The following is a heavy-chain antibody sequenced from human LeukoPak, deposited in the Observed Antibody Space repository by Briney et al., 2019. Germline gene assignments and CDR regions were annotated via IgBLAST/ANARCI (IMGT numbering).Heavy chain of an antibody. J-gene: IGHJ3*02. CDR1: GFTLSGSG. CDR3: TRLDEAADGFVRGAVTRAYDI. Sequence: GGSLRLSCAASGFTLSGSGIHWVRQASGKGLEWVARIRSNSNNYATSYAASVKGRYTVSREDSKNTAFMKMNSLETEDTAIYYCTRLDEAADGFVRGAVTRAYDIWGQGTMVTVSS. CDR2: IRSNSNNYAT. V-gene: IGHV3-73*01. D-gene: IGHD3-10*01.